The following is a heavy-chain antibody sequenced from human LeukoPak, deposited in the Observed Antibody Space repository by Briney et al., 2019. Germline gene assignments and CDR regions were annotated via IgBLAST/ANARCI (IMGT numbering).Heavy chain of an antibody. V-gene: IGHV4-30-4*08. CDR2: IYYSGST. D-gene: IGHD2-2*02. J-gene: IGHJ3*02. CDR1: GGSISSGDYY. CDR3: ARATCSSTSCYITDAFDI. Sequence: SETVSRNCTVSGGSISSGDYYWRWVRQPPGKGLEWIGYIYYSGSTYYNPSLRSRVTISVDTSKNQFSLKLSSVTAADTAVYYCARATCSSTSCYITDAFDIWGQGTMVTVSS.